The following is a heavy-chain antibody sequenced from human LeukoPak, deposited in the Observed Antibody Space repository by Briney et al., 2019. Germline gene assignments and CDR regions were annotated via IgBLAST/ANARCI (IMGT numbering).Heavy chain of an antibody. CDR2: IFYSGST. CDR3: ARVSSSWPHYYFDY. Sequence: SETLSLTCTVSGGAISSSTYYWAWIRQPPGKGLEWVGNIFYSGSTYYNPSLKSRVTISVDTSKNQFSLKLTSVTAADTAVYYCARVSSSWPHYYFDYWGQGTLVTVSS. CDR1: GGAISSSTYY. V-gene: IGHV4-39*07. D-gene: IGHD6-13*01. J-gene: IGHJ4*02.